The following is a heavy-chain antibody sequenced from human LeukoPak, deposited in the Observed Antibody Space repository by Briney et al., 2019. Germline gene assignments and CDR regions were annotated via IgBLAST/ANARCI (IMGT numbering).Heavy chain of an antibody. D-gene: IGHD2-8*01. CDR1: GFTFSNFW. J-gene: IGHJ4*02. Sequence: GGSLRLSCAASGFTFSNFWMNWARQAPGKGLEWVANIKQDGSEKYYVDSVEGRFIISRDNAKNSLYLQMNTLRAEDTAVYYCARDQWVGYWGQGTLVTVSS. CDR2: IKQDGSEK. V-gene: IGHV3-7*03. CDR3: ARDQWVGY.